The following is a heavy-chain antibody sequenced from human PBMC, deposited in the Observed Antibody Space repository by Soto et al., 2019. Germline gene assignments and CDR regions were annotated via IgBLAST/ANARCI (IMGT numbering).Heavy chain of an antibody. J-gene: IGHJ4*02. V-gene: IGHV1-69*02. Sequence: QVQLAQSGPEVKKPGSSVRLSCKASGGSFSTHSLSWVRQAPGQGLEWMGRIIPFLNIQYYAQKFQGRLTITADTSTTTAYMELSSLGSEDTAVYYCARLAGLGAAEFPAEDHWGQGTLVTVSS. D-gene: IGHD3-16*01. CDR2: IIPFLNIQ. CDR3: ARLAGLGAAEFPAEDH. CDR1: GGSFSTHS.